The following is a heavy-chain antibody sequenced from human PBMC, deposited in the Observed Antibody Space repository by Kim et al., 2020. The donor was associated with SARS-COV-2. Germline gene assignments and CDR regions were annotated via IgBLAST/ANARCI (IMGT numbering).Heavy chain of an antibody. Sequence: GGSLRLSCGASGFTFSTYAMAWVRQAPGKGLEWVSHISYSGKTTFYTDSVKGRCSISRDNSNNTLYLQMNSLRAEDSAIYYCVKQASLTTFYYLGQGTL. CDR1: GFTFSTYA. J-gene: IGHJ4*02. CDR2: ISYSGKTT. V-gene: IGHV3-23*01. CDR3: VKQASLTTFYY.